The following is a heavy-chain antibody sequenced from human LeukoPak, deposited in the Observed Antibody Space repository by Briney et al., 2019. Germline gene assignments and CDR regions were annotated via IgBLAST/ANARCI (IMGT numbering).Heavy chain of an antibody. CDR3: AKDLEAVAGTIVNDY. CDR2: IGASGATT. V-gene: IGHV3-23*01. CDR1: GLTFNKYA. J-gene: IGHJ4*02. D-gene: IGHD6-19*01. Sequence: GGSLRLSCAVSGLTFNKYAMNWVRQGPGKGLEWVSGIGASGATTYYADSVKGRLTISRENSKNKLFLQLKSLRADETGVYFCAKDLEAVAGTIVNDYWGQGTPVTVSS.